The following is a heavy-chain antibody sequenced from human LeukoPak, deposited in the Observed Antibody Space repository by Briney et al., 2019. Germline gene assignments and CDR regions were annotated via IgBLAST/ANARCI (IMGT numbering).Heavy chain of an antibody. CDR1: GYTFTSYA. CDR2: INAGNGNT. CDR3: AREVRGDYGGPNWFDP. V-gene: IGHV1-3*03. Sequence: ASVKVSCKASGYTFTSYAMHWVRQAPGQRLEWMGWINAGNGNTKYSQEFQGRVTITRDTSASISYMELSSLRSEDMAVYYCAREVRGDYGGPNWFDPWGQGTLVTVSS. D-gene: IGHD4-17*01. J-gene: IGHJ5*02.